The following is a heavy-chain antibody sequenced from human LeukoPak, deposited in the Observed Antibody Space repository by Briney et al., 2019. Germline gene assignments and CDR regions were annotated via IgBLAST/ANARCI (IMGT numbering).Heavy chain of an antibody. CDR3: AKERDYGPADY. CDR1: GFTVSSNY. Sequence: GGSLRLSCAASGFTVSSNYMSWVRQAPGKGLEWVSGLSGSGGSTDYADFVKGRFTVSRDNSKNTLFLQMNSLRAEDTAIYYCAKERDYGPADYWGQGTLVTVSS. D-gene: IGHD4/OR15-4a*01. V-gene: IGHV3-23*01. J-gene: IGHJ4*02. CDR2: LSGSGGST.